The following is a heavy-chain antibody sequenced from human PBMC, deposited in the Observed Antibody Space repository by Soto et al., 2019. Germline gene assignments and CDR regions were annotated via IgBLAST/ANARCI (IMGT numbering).Heavy chain of an antibody. D-gene: IGHD7-27*01. CDR2: INPNSGGT. J-gene: IGHJ3*02. CDR1: GYTFTGYY. V-gene: IGHV1-2*04. CDR3: ARGGDNWGWENAFDI. Sequence: ASVKVSCKASGYTFTGYYMHWVRQAPGQGLEWMGWINPNSGGTNYAQKFQGWVTMTRDTSISTAYMELSRLRSDDTAVYYCARGGDNWGWENAFDIWVQGTMVTVSS.